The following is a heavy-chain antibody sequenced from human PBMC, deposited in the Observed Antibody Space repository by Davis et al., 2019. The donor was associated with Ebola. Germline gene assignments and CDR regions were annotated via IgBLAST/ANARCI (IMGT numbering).Heavy chain of an antibody. J-gene: IGHJ4*02. CDR3: AKNGYNPNY. D-gene: IGHD5-24*01. Sequence: GESLKISCAASGFTFSSYSMNWVRQAPGKGLEWVSFISSSSSYIYYADSVKGRFTISRDNSKNTLYLQMNSLRAEDTAVYYCAKNGYNPNYWGQGTLVTVSS. CDR1: GFTFSSYS. CDR2: ISSSSSYI. V-gene: IGHV3-21*04.